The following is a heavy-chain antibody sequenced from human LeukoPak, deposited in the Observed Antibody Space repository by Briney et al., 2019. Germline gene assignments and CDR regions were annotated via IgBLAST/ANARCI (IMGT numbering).Heavy chain of an antibody. J-gene: IGHJ4*02. CDR1: GFTFSSYS. CDR2: ITNSSTV. Sequence: GGSLRLSCAASGFTFSSYSMNWVRQAPGQGLEWVSYITNSSTVYYAGSVRGRFTISRDNAKNSLFLQMNSLRDEGTAVYYCARDYCSGPKCYFIDYWGQGALVSVSS. CDR3: ARDYCSGPKCYFIDY. V-gene: IGHV3-48*02. D-gene: IGHD2-15*01.